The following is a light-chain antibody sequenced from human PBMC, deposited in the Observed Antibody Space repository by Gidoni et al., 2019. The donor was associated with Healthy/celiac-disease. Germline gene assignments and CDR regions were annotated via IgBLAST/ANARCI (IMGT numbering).Light chain of an antibody. Sequence: QAVVTQEPSLTVSPGGTVTLTCGASTGAVTSGHYPYWFQQKPGQAPRTLIYDTSNKHSWTPARFSGSLLGGKAALTLSGAQPEDEADYYCLLVYNNTDAVFGGGTKLTVL. CDR1: TGAVTSGHY. CDR2: DTS. V-gene: IGLV7-46*01. CDR3: LLVYNNTDAV. J-gene: IGLJ2*01.